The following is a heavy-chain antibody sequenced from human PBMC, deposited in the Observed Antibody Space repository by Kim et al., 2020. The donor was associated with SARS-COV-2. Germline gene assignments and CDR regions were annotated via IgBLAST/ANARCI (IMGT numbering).Heavy chain of an antibody. V-gene: IGHV3-23*01. J-gene: IGHJ3*02. D-gene: IGHD1-26*01. Sequence: AASVKGRFTISRDKSKNTLYLQRNSLRAEDTAVYYCANLLPRGTPDAFDIWGQGTMVTVSS. CDR3: ANLLPRGTPDAFDI.